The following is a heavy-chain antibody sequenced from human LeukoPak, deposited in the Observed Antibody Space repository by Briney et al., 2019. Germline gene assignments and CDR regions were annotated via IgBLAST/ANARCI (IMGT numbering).Heavy chain of an antibody. V-gene: IGHV3-11*03. CDR1: GFTFSDYY. CDR3: AGGPSYYYDSRWFDP. J-gene: IGHJ5*02. CDR2: ISTTSSFT. Sequence: KPGGSLRLSCAASGFTFSDYYMSWIRQAPGKGLQWVSYISTTSSFTNYADSVKGRFTISGDNSKNTLYLQMNSLRADDTAVYYCAGGPSYYYDSRWFDPWGQGTLVTVSS. D-gene: IGHD3-22*01.